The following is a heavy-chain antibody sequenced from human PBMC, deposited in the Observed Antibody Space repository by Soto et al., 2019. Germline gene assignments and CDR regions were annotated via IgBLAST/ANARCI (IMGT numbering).Heavy chain of an antibody. V-gene: IGHV4-30-4*01. J-gene: IGHJ5*02. CDR2: IHDSGIT. CDR1: GGSVSIGDYL. Sequence: VQLQESGPGLVTPSQTLSLTCTVFGGSVSIGDYLWSWIRQRPGKGLEWIGYIHDSGITYYNPSLKSRVTISLDTSKNQFSLKVTSMTAADTAVYFCARARGGDSGDYASLFDRWGQGNLVTVSS. D-gene: IGHD4-17*01. CDR3: ARARGGDSGDYASLFDR.